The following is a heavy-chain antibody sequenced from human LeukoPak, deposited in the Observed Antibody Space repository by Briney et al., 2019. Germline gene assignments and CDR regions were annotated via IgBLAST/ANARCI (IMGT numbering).Heavy chain of an antibody. CDR2: IKQDGSDK. D-gene: IGHD3-10*01. Sequence: SGGSLRLSCAASGFTISSYWMTWVRQAPGKGLEWVANIKQDGSDKYYVDSVKGRFTISRDNAKNSLYLQMNSLRAEDTAVYYCSRERRGGDAFDIWGQGTMVTVSS. CDR3: SRERRGGDAFDI. J-gene: IGHJ3*02. V-gene: IGHV3-7*01. CDR1: GFTISSYW.